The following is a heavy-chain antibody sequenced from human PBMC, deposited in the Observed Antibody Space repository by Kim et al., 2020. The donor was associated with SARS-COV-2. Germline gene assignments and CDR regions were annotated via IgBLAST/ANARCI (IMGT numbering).Heavy chain of an antibody. CDR1: GGSISSTPFY. CDR3: ARHKGAPGDCSSITCPFYFDY. D-gene: IGHD2-21*01. J-gene: IGHJ4*02. V-gene: IGHV4-39*01. CDR2: GYYTGST. Sequence: SETLSLTCTVTGGSISSTPFYWGWIRQPPGKGPEWIGSGYYTGSTYYSPSLKSRVIISVDTSKNRFSLKLNSVTAVDTAVYYCARHKGAPGDCSSITCPFYFDYWGQGSLVTVSS.